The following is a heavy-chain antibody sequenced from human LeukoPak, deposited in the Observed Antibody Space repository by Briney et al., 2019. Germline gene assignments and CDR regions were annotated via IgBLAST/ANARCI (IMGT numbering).Heavy chain of an antibody. CDR2: IYHSGST. CDR1: GGSISSSSW. D-gene: IGHD4-17*01. J-gene: IGHJ4*02. Sequence: SETLSLTCAVSGGSISSSSWWSWVRQPPGKGLEWIGEIYHSGSTNYNPSLKSRVTISVDKSKNQFSLKLSSVTAADTAVYYCARAQGPQYGDLPFFGYWGQGTLVTVSS. CDR3: ARAQGPQYGDLPFFGY. V-gene: IGHV4-4*02.